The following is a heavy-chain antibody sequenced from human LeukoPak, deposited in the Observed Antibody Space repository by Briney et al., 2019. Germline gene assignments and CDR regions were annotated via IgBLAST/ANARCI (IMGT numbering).Heavy chain of an antibody. J-gene: IGHJ4*02. D-gene: IGHD7-27*01. CDR2: IYYSGST. CDR1: GGSISSHY. V-gene: IGHV4-59*11. CDR3: ARAPTGDPAFDY. Sequence: SETLSLTCTVSGGSISSHYWSWIRQPPGKGLEWIGYIYYSGSTNYNPSLKCRVTISVDTPKNQFSLKLSSVTAADTAVYYCARAPTGDPAFDYWGQGTLVTVSS.